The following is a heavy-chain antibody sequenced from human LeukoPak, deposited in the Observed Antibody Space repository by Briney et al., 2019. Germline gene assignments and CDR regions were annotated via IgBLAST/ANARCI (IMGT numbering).Heavy chain of an antibody. Sequence: SETLSLTCTVSGGSISSGDYYWSWIRQPPGKGLEWIGYIYYSGSTYYNPSLKSRVTISVDTSKNQFSLKLSSVTAADTAVYYCARGSWRDAFDIWGQGTMVTVSS. D-gene: IGHD3-3*01. J-gene: IGHJ3*02. CDR2: IYYSGST. V-gene: IGHV4-30-4*08. CDR3: ARGSWRDAFDI. CDR1: GGSISSGDYY.